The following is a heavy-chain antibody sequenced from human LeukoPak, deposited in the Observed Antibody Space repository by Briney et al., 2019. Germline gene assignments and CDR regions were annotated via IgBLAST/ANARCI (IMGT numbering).Heavy chain of an antibody. CDR3: ARDLNYVTLGYDILADVGYYFDY. CDR1: GYTFTMYG. CDR2: ISPHNGNT. V-gene: IGHV1-18*01. D-gene: IGHD3-9*01. Sequence: GASVKVSCKASGYTFTMYGISWVRQAPGQGLQWLGWISPHNGNTNYAQDLQGRATMTTDASTSTAYLELRSLRSDDTATYYCARDLNYVTLGYDILADVGYYFDYWGQGSLVTVSS. J-gene: IGHJ4*02.